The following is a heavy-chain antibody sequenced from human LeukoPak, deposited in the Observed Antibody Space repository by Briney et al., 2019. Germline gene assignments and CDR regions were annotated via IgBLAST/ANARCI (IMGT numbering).Heavy chain of an antibody. CDR3: AHPVNDAFDI. D-gene: IGHD4-11*01. CDR1: GYSISSGYY. J-gene: IGHJ3*02. Sequence: PSETLSLTCTVSGYSISSGYYWGWIRQPPGQGLEWIGSIYHSGSTYYNPSLKSRVTISVDTSKNQFSLKLSSVTAADTAVYYCAHPVNDAFDIWGQGTMVTVSS. V-gene: IGHV4-38-2*02. CDR2: IYHSGST.